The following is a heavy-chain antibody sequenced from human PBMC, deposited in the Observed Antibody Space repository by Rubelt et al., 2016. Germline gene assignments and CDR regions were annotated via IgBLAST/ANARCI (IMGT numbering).Heavy chain of an antibody. D-gene: IGHD6-19*01. V-gene: IGHV4-59*08. CDR3: ARHMGSSSDWYYFNY. Sequence: QVQLQESGPRLVKPSETLSLTCTVSGGSISAYYWGWVRQPPGKGLAWIAYIHSSGSTNASPSLKSRVTISVDPAKNQFSLKRTAGTAADTAGDDCARHMGSSSDWYYFNYWGQGTLVTVSA. CDR2: IHSSGST. CDR1: GGSISAYY. J-gene: IGHJ4*02.